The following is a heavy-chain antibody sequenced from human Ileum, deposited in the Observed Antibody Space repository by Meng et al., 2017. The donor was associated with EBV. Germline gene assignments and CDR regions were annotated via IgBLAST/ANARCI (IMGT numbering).Heavy chain of an antibody. Sequence: GRLGWSGGGLGQPGGPLRLSWAASGFSFSSYAMSWVRQAPGKGLEWVSAISGSGGSTYYADSVKGRFTISRDNSKNTLYLQMNSLRAEDTAVYYCAKEEMRVGATRAFDYWGQGALVTVSS. CDR3: AKEEMRVGATRAFDY. CDR1: GFSFSSYA. V-gene: IGHV3-23*04. CDR2: ISGSGGST. J-gene: IGHJ4*02. D-gene: IGHD1-26*01.